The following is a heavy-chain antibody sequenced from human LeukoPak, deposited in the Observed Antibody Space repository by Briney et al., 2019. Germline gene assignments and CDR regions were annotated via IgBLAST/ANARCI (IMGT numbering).Heavy chain of an antibody. J-gene: IGHJ6*02. CDR2: ISYDGSNK. D-gene: IGHD5-24*01. CDR1: GFTFSSYA. CDR3: ARGWGWLQILYYYYGMDV. V-gene: IGHV3-30*04. Sequence: GGSLRLSCAASGFTFSSYAMHWVRQAPGKGLEWVAVISYDGSNKYYADSVKGRFTISRDNSKNTLYLQMNSLRAEDTAVYYCARGWGWLQILYYYYGMDVWGQGTTVTVSS.